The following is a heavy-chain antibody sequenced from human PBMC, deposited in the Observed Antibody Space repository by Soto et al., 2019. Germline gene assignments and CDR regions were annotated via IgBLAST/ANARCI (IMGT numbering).Heavy chain of an antibody. V-gene: IGHV2-5*02. D-gene: IGHD7-27*01. J-gene: IGHJ4*02. CDR1: GFSLSSSGVG. CDR2: IYWDDDK. Sequence: SGPTLVNPTQPRTLTCTFSGFSLSSSGVGVAWIRQSPGKGLEWLALIYWDDDKRYSPSLKSRLTITKDISENQVVLTMTNMDPVDTATYYCAHSLGPLDHGGQGALVTDS. CDR3: AHSLGPLDH.